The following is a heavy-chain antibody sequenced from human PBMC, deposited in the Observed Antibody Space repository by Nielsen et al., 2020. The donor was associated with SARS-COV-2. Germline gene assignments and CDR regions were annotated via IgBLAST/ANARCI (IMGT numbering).Heavy chain of an antibody. V-gene: IGHV1-8*01. D-gene: IGHD1-1*01. CDR1: GYTFTSYD. CDR2: MNPNSGNT. J-gene: IGHJ3*02. CDR3: ARDLTSGRSDAFDI. Sequence: ASVKVSCKASGYTFTSYDINWVRQATGQGLEWMGWMNPNSGNTGYAQKFQGRVTMTRNTSISTAYMELSSLRSEDTAVYYCARDLTSGRSDAFDIWGQGTMVTVSS.